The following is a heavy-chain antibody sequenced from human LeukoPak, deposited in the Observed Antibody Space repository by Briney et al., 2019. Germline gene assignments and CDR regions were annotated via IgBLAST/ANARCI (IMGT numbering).Heavy chain of an antibody. Sequence: GGSLRLSCAVSGFTFRDYTMNWVRQAPGKGLEWVSSISSSSTYIYYGDSVKGRFTVSRDNAKNSLYLQMNSLRAEDTAVYFCVREKYEWQFDSWGQGTLVTVSS. CDR1: GFTFRDYT. CDR2: ISSSSTYI. V-gene: IGHV3-21*01. D-gene: IGHD3-3*01. CDR3: VREKYEWQFDS. J-gene: IGHJ4*02.